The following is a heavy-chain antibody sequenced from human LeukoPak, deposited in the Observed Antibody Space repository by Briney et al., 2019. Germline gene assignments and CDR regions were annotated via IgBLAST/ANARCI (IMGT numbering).Heavy chain of an antibody. J-gene: IGHJ4*02. CDR2: IIPIFGTA. V-gene: IGHV1-69*13. CDR1: GGTFSSYA. D-gene: IGHD5-18*01. CDR3: ARVGKGRGYSYGYGGYFDY. Sequence: ASVKVSCKASGGTFSSYAISWVRQAPGQGLEWMGGIIPIFGTANYAQKFQGRVTITADESTSTAYMELSSLRSEDTAVYYCARVGKGRGYSYGYGGYFDYWGQGTLVTVSS.